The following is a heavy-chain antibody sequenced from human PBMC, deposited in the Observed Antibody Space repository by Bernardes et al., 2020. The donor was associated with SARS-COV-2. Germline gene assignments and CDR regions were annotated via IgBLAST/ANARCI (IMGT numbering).Heavy chain of an antibody. D-gene: IGHD3-10*01. Sequence: GGSLRLSCAASGFTFNIHAMNWVRQAPGKGLQWVSSISGSGATSYYAGSVEGRFTISRDNSQNSLFLQMNRLTAEDTAIYYCAKDEKTYGSGSCDTIDVWGQGTMVTVSS. V-gene: IGHV3-23*01. CDR2: ISGSGATS. CDR1: GFTFNIHA. J-gene: IGHJ3*01. CDR3: AKDEKTYGSGSCDTIDV.